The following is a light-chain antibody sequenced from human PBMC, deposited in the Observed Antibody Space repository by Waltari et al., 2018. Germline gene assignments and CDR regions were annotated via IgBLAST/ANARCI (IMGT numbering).Light chain of an antibody. V-gene: IGKV3-15*01. CDR1: QSVGTK. Sequence: EIVMTQSPVTLSVSPGERATLPCRASQSVGTKLAWYPQKPGQAPRLLIYGASTRAPGIAARFSGSGSGTEFTLTISSLQSEDFAIYYCQQYNLWPWTFDQGTKVDIK. CDR2: GAS. J-gene: IGKJ1*01. CDR3: QQYNLWPWT.